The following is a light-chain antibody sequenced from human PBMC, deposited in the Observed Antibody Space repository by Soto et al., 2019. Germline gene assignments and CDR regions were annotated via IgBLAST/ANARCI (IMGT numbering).Light chain of an antibody. CDR2: AAS. V-gene: IGKV1-39*01. CDR1: QSISSY. J-gene: IGKJ4*01. Sequence: IQMTQSPSSLSACVGDRVTITCRASQSISSYLNWYQQKPGKAPKLLIYAASSLQSGVPSRFSGSGSGTDFTLTISSLQPEDFATYYCQQSYSTLLTFGGGTKV. CDR3: QQSYSTLLT.